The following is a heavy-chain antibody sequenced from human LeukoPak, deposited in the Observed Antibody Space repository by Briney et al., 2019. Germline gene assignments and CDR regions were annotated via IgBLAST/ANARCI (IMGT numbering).Heavy chain of an antibody. J-gene: IGHJ5*02. D-gene: IGHD5-24*01. V-gene: IGHV1-69*13. Sequence: ASVKVSCKTSGGTLSRYAISWVRQAPGQGLEWMGEIIPIFGTANYAQKFQGRVTITADESTSTAYMELSSLRSEDTAVYYCARDNSVRDEAWWFNPWGQGTLVTVAS. CDR2: IIPIFGTA. CDR1: GGTLSRYA. CDR3: ARDNSVRDEAWWFNP.